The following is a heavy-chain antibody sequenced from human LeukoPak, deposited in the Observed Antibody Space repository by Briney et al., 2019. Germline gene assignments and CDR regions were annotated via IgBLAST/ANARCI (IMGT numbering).Heavy chain of an antibody. CDR3: ARLRVEKAAYACDI. D-gene: IGHD5-24*01. V-gene: IGHV4-39*01. CDR1: GGSISRSRYH. J-gene: IGHJ3*02. CDR2: IYYTGGT. Sequence: PSATLSLTCTVSGGSISRSRYHWGWVRQPPGQGLAWIGSIYYTGGTYYNPSLKSRVSISVDMSKNQFSVKLSSVTDADTAVYYCARLRVEKAAYACDIWGQGTKVTVSS.